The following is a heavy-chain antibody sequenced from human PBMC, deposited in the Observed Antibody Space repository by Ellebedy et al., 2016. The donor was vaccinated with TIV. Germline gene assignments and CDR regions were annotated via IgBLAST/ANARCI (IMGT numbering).Heavy chain of an antibody. Sequence: GESLKISCAASGFTFSSYGMHWVRQAPGKGLEWVAVIWYDGSNKYYADSVKGRFTISRDNYKNTLYLQMNSLRAEDTAVYYCARDSDYLAGYYYGMDVWGQGTTVTGSS. V-gene: IGHV3-33*01. CDR2: IWYDGSNK. CDR3: ARDSDYLAGYYYGMDV. CDR1: GFTFSSYG. D-gene: IGHD2/OR15-2a*01. J-gene: IGHJ6*02.